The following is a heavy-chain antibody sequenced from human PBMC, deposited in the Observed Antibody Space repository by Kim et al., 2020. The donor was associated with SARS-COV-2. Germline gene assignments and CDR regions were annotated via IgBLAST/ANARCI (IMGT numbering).Heavy chain of an antibody. Sequence: ADSVKGRFTISRDNSKNTLYLQMSSLSAEDTAVYYCVKGGLTSLLRAFDIWGQGTMVTVSS. J-gene: IGHJ3*02. V-gene: IGHV3-64D*06. CDR3: VKGGLTSLLRAFDI. D-gene: IGHD7-27*01.